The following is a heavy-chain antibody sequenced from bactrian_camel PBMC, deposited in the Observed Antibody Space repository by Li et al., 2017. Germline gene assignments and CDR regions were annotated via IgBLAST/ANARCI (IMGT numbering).Heavy chain of an antibody. D-gene: IGHD5*01. Sequence: HVQLVESGGGSVQAGGTLRLSCLANINFADDDMGWYRQAEGNECELVASISRDGTSYYADSVKGRFTISTDNAKNTLYLQMNNLKPEDTAMYYCAADGFGRCLAHISVYDNMQYWGNGTQVTVS. J-gene: IGHJ7*01. CDR2: ISRDGTS. CDR1: INFADDD. V-gene: IGHV3S55*01.